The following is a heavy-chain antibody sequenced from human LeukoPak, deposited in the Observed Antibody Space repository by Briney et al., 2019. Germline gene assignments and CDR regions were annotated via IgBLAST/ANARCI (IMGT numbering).Heavy chain of an antibody. CDR1: GGSISSGDYY. Sequence: PSETLSLTCTVSGGSISSGDYYWSWISQPPGKGLEWIGYIYYSGSTYYNPSLKSRVTISVDTSKNQFSLKLSSVTAADTAVYYCARLTVVPAAIGAWGQGTLVTVSS. V-gene: IGHV4-30-4*08. D-gene: IGHD2-2*02. CDR3: ARLTVVPAAIGA. J-gene: IGHJ1*01. CDR2: IYYSGST.